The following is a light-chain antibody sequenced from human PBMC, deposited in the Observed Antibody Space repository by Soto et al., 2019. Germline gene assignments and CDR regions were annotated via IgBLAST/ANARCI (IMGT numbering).Light chain of an antibody. CDR1: GSNIGSNY. CDR3: AAWDDSLSGPV. V-gene: IGLV1-47*01. CDR2: RNN. Sequence: QFVLIQPPSASGTPGQRVTISCSGSGSNIGSNYVYWYQQLPGMAPKLLIFRNNERPSGVPDRFSGSKSGTSASLAINGLRSEDEADYYCAAWDDSLSGPVFGGGTKLTVL. J-gene: IGLJ2*01.